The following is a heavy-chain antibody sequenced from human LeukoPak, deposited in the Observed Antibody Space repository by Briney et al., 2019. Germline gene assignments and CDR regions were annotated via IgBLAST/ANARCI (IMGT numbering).Heavy chain of an antibody. CDR1: GFTVSSNY. D-gene: IGHD1-26*01. Sequence: GGSLRLSCAASGFTVSSNYMSWVRQAPGKGLEWVSVIYSGGSTYYADSVKGRFTISRDNSKNTLYLQMNSLRAEDTAVYYCARAGEWELYYFDYWGQGTLVTVSS. V-gene: IGHV3-66*02. CDR3: ARAGEWELYYFDY. CDR2: IYSGGST. J-gene: IGHJ4*02.